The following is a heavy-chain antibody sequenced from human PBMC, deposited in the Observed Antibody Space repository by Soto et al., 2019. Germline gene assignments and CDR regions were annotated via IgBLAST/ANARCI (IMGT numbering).Heavy chain of an antibody. D-gene: IGHD1-1*01. CDR2: IFSGGRRT. CDR3: AKKKTVADYYYYGLHV. V-gene: IGHV3-23*05. Sequence: PGGSLRLSCAASGFTFSSYAMTWVRQAPGKGPEWVSSIFSGGRRTYYADSVKGRFTISRDNSQNTLYLQMNNLTAEDTAIYYCAKKKTVADYYYYGLHVWGRGTTVTVSS. CDR1: GFTFSSYA. J-gene: IGHJ6*02.